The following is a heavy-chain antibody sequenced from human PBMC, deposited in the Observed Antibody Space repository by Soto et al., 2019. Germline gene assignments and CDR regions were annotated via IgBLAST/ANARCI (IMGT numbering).Heavy chain of an antibody. CDR1: GGSINTYY. D-gene: IGHD5-12*01. Sequence: SETLSLTCAVSGGSINTYYWSWIRQPPGKGLEWIGYIYYSGSTNYNPSLKSRVTISVDTSKNQFSLRLRSVTAADTAVYYCARQTWHLRRANYYFDYWGQGTLVTVSS. V-gene: IGHV4-59*08. CDR3: ARQTWHLRRANYYFDY. CDR2: IYYSGST. J-gene: IGHJ4*02.